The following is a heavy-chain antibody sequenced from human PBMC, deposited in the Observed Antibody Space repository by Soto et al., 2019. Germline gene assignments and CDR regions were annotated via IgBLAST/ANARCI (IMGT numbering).Heavy chain of an antibody. CDR2: IWYDGSNK. CDR1: GFTFSSYG. Sequence: QVQLVESGGGVVQPGRSLRLSCAASGFTFSSYGMHWVRQAPGKGLEWVAVIWYDGSNKYYADSVKGRFTISRDNSKNTLYLQMNSLRAEDTAVYYCARDIYGSGSYYKYYYYGMDVWGQGTTVTVSS. D-gene: IGHD3-10*01. CDR3: ARDIYGSGSYYKYYYYGMDV. V-gene: IGHV3-33*01. J-gene: IGHJ6*02.